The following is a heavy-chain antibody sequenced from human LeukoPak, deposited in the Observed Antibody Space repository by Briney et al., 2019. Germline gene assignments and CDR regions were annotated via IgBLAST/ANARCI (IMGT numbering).Heavy chain of an antibody. Sequence: ASVKVSCKASGYTFTGYYMHWVRQAPGQGLEWMGWINPNSGGTNHAQKFQGRVTMTRDTSISTAYMELSRLRSDDTAVYYCARASSGMAGTTPFDYLGQGTLVTVSS. V-gene: IGHV1-2*02. CDR3: ARASSGMAGTTPFDY. D-gene: IGHD6-19*01. J-gene: IGHJ4*02. CDR1: GYTFTGYY. CDR2: INPNSGGT.